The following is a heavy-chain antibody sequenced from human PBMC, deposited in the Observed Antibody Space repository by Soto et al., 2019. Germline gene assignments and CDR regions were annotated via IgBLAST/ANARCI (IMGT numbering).Heavy chain of an antibody. V-gene: IGHV3-7*01. J-gene: IGHJ4*02. CDR2: IKQDGSEK. Sequence: GGSLRLSCAASGFSFSSYWMSWVRQAPGKGLEWVANIKQDGSEKQYVDFVKGRFTISRDNAKNSLYLQMNSLRDEDTAVYYCGRVRRSDPDGYWGQGTLVTGSS. D-gene: IGHD2-15*01. CDR1: GFSFSSYW. CDR3: GRVRRSDPDGY.